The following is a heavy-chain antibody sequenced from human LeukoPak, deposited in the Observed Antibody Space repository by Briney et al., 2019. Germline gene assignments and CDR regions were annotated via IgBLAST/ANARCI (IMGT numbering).Heavy chain of an antibody. J-gene: IGHJ4*02. CDR1: GFTFSTYW. CDR2: IKQDGSEE. D-gene: IGHD6-6*01. Sequence: GGSLRLSCAASGFTFSTYWMSWVRQAPGKGLEWVANIKQDGSEEYYVDSVKGRFTISRDNAKNSLYLQMNSLRAEDTAVYYCAGESPYSARGQPTDYWGQGTLVTVSS. V-gene: IGHV3-7*01. CDR3: AGESPYSARGQPTDY.